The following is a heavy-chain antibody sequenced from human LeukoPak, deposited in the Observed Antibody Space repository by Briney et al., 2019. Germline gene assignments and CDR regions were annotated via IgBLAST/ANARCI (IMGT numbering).Heavy chain of an antibody. D-gene: IGHD3-3*01. Sequence: SETLSLTCTVSGGSISSSSYYWGWIRQPPGKGLEWIGSIYYSGSTYYNPSLKSRVTISVDTSKNQFSLKLSFVTAADTAVYYCASLPLRFLEWIYAFDIWGQGTMVTVSS. CDR3: ASLPLRFLEWIYAFDI. V-gene: IGHV4-39*01. CDR2: IYYSGST. CDR1: GGSISSSSYY. J-gene: IGHJ3*02.